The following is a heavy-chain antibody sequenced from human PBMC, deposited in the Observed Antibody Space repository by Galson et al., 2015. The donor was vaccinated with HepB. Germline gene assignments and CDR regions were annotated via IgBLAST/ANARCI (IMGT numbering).Heavy chain of an antibody. J-gene: IGHJ5*02. V-gene: IGHV1-18*01. CDR2: ITTYSGYT. D-gene: IGHD3-10*01. CDR3: ARVPYYYGSGSAAEEGHNWFDP. CDR1: GYRFTSYG. Sequence: VKVSCKASGYRFTSYGITWVRLAPGQGLEWMGWITTYSGYTDYPQKLQGRVTMTTDTSTSTAYMELRRLRSGDTAVYYCARVPYYYGSGSAAEEGHNWFDPWGQGTLVTVSS.